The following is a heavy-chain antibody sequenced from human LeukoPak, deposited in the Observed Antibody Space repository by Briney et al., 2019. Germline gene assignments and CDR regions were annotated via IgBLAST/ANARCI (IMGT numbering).Heavy chain of an antibody. CDR1: GFSFSSYN. D-gene: IGHD6-19*01. CDR3: ARLSTAVAGQDY. J-gene: IGHJ4*02. V-gene: IGHV3-48*01. Sequence: GGYLRLSCVGSGFSFSSYNMNWVRQAPGKGLEWVSYISSSGSTVYYADSVRGRFTISRDNARNSLYLQMAGLTAEDTAVYYCARLSTAVAGQDYWGQGTLATVSS. CDR2: ISSSGSTV.